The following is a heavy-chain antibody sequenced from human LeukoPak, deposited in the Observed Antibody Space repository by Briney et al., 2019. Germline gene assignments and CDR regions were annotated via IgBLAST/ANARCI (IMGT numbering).Heavy chain of an antibody. CDR3: ASPSEFGELLF. CDR1: GYTFTGYG. V-gene: IGHV1-18*01. D-gene: IGHD3-10*01. J-gene: IGHJ4*02. Sequence: ASVTVSCKASGYTFTGYGISWVRQAPGQGLEWMGWISAYNGNTNYAQKLQGRVTMTTDTSTSTAYMELRSLRSDDTAVYYCASPSEFGELLFWGQGTLVTVSS. CDR2: ISAYNGNT.